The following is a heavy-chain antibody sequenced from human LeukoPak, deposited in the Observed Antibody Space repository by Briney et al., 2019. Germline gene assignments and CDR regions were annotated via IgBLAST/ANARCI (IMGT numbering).Heavy chain of an antibody. CDR1: GGSFSGYY. J-gene: IGHJ4*02. CDR3: ARGQTIVGATGDF. Sequence: MTSETLSLTCAVYGGSFSGYYWSWIRQPPGKGLEWIGEINHSGSTNYNPSLKSRVTISVDTSKNQFSLKLSSVTAADTAVYYCARGQTIVGATGDFWGQGTLITVSS. D-gene: IGHD1-26*01. V-gene: IGHV4-34*01. CDR2: INHSGST.